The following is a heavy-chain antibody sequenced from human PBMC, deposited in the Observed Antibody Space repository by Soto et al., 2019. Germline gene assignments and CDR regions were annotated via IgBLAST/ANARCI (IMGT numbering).Heavy chain of an antibody. Sequence: LTCAVSGGSISSYYWSWIRQPPGKGLELIGYVFYSGSTNYSPSLKSRVTISLDTSKNRFSLKLNSVTAADTAVYYCVRAGSGYSFDYWGQGTLVTVSS. D-gene: IGHD3-9*01. CDR2: VFYSGST. CDR3: VRAGSGYSFDY. J-gene: IGHJ4*02. V-gene: IGHV4-59*01. CDR1: GGSISSYY.